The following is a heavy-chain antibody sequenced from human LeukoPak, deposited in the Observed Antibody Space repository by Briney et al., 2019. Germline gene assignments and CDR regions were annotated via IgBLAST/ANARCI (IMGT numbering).Heavy chain of an antibody. Sequence: GGSLRLSCAASGFTFSSYSMNWVRQAPGKGLEWVSYISSSSSTIYYADSVKGRFTISRDNAKNSLYLQMNSLRAEDTAVYYCARNRGGWPQGAFDIWGQGTMVTVSS. CDR2: ISSSSSTI. V-gene: IGHV3-48*01. CDR1: GFTFSSYS. CDR3: ARNRGGWPQGAFDI. D-gene: IGHD6-19*01. J-gene: IGHJ3*02.